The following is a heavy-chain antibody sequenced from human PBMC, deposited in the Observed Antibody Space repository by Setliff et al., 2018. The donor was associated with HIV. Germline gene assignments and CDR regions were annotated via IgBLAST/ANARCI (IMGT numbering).Heavy chain of an antibody. D-gene: IGHD1-7*01. CDR3: AKDRRGITGTKSCAWFEP. CDR1: GFTFSNFG. J-gene: IGHJ5*02. Sequence: GGSLRLSCVASGFTFSNFGMSWVRQAPGKGLEWVSGIDPSGGSTSYADSVKGRFTISRDNSKNTVYLQMNSLRAEDTAVYYCAKDRRGITGTKSCAWFEPWGQGTLVTVSS. V-gene: IGHV3-23*01. CDR2: IDPSGGST.